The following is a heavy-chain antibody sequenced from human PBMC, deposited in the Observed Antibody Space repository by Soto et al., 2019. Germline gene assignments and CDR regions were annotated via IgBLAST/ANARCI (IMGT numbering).Heavy chain of an antibody. J-gene: IGHJ5*01. D-gene: IGHD3-22*01. CDR1: GSTFSKYW. Sequence: PGESLKISCKVSGSTFSKYWIAWVRQKPGKGLEWMGIIYPGDSATRYSPSFQGQVTISADNSISTASLRWSSLKASDTATYYCARTYFFDAGPYYSDSWGQGTLVTVSS. CDR3: ARTYFFDAGPYYSDS. V-gene: IGHV5-51*01. CDR2: IYPGDSAT.